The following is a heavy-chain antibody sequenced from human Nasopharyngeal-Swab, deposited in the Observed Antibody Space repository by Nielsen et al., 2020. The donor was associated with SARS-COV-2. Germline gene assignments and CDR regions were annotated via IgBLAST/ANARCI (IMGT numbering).Heavy chain of an antibody. CDR2: ISSISSYI. CDR1: GFTFSSYI. Sequence: GESLKISYAASGFTFSSYIMNLVRQAPGKGLEWVSSISSISSYIYYADSVKGRFTISRDNAKNSLYLQMNSLRAEDTAVYYCARDEKSSEYYFDYWGQGTLVTVSS. CDR3: ARDEKSSEYYFDY. V-gene: IGHV3-21*01. J-gene: IGHJ4*02. D-gene: IGHD6-6*01.